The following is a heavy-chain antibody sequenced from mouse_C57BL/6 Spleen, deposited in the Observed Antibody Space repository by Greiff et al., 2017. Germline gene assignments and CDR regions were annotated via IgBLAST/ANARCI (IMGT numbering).Heavy chain of an antibody. D-gene: IGHD3-3*01. CDR2: IDPETGGT. Sequence: VQLVESGAELVRPGASVTLSCKASGYTFTDYEMHWVKQTPVHGLEWIGAIDPETGGTAYNQKFKGKAILTADKSSSTAYMERRSLTSEDSAVYYCTRRGLGRDYYAMDYWGQGTSVTVSS. J-gene: IGHJ4*01. V-gene: IGHV1-15*01. CDR3: TRRGLGRDYYAMDY. CDR1: GYTFTDYE.